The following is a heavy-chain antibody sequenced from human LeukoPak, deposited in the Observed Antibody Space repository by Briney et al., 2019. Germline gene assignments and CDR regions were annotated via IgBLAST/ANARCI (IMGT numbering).Heavy chain of an antibody. Sequence: SETLSLTCTVSGGSISSGSHHWGWFRQSPGKGLEWIGSLYYSRTTYYNSSLNSRVTISVVTSKNQFSLQLNSVTAADTAVYYCARHDGRGGNTMGALDSWGQGSLVTVSS. J-gene: IGHJ4*02. D-gene: IGHD3-3*01. CDR3: ARHDGRGGNTMGALDS. V-gene: IGHV4-39*01. CDR1: GGSISSGSHH. CDR2: LYYSRTT.